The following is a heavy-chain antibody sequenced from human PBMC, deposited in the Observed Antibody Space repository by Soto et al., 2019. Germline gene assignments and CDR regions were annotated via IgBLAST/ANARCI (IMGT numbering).Heavy chain of an antibody. CDR1: GGTFSSYT. J-gene: IGHJ6*02. V-gene: IGHV1-69*02. Sequence: SVKVSCKASGGTFSSYTISWVRQAPGQGLEWMGRIIPILGIANYAQKFQGRVTITADESTSTAYMELSSLRSEDTAVYYCGASTYYYYYGIDVWGQGTTVTVSS. CDR3: GASTYYYYYGIDV. CDR2: IIPILGIA.